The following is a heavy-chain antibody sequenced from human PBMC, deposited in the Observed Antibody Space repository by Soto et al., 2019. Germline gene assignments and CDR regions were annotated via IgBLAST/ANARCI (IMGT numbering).Heavy chain of an antibody. J-gene: IGHJ4*02. Sequence: GESLKISCKGSGHGFTNYWISWVRQMPGKGLEWMGRIDPSDSYTNYSPSFQGHVTMSADKSLGTGHLQWSSLKASDTATYYCVFNSAVGGSPLRYWGQGTLVTVSS. D-gene: IGHD1-26*01. CDR1: GHGFTNYW. CDR2: IDPSDSYT. V-gene: IGHV5-10-1*01. CDR3: VFNSAVGGSPLRY.